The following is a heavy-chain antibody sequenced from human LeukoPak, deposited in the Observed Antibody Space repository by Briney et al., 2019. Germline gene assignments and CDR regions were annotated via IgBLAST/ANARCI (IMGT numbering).Heavy chain of an antibody. J-gene: IGHJ4*02. Sequence: ASVKVSCKASGYTFTGYYMHWVRQAPGQGLEWMGWINPNSGGTNYAQKFQGRVTMTRDTSISTAYMELSRLRSDDTVVYYCARDSDYGSGSFNFDYWGQGTLVTVSS. D-gene: IGHD3-10*01. CDR1: GYTFTGYY. CDR2: INPNSGGT. V-gene: IGHV1-2*02. CDR3: ARDSDYGSGSFNFDY.